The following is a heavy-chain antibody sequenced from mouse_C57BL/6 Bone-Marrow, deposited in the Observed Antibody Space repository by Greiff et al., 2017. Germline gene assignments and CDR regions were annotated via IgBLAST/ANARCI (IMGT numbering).Heavy chain of an antibody. D-gene: IGHD1-1*01. J-gene: IGHJ1*03. CDR2: IDPENGDT. CDR3: TTRVYYGSSYWYFDV. V-gene: IGHV14-4*01. CDR1: GFNIKDDY. Sequence: EVQLQQSGAELVRPGASVKLSCTASGFNIKDDYMHWVKQRPEQGLEWIGWIDPENGDTEYASKFQGKATITADTSSNTAYLQLSSLTSEDTAVYYCTTRVYYGSSYWYFDVWGTGTTVTGSS.